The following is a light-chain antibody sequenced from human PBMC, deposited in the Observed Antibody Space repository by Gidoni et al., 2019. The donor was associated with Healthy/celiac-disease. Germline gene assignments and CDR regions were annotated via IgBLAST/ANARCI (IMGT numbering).Light chain of an antibody. CDR3: QSYDSSNVV. V-gene: IGLV6-57*04. CDR1: SGSIASNY. J-gene: IGLJ2*01. CDR2: EDN. Sequence: FMLPQPHSVSESPGKTVTISCTRSSGSIASNYVQWYQQRPGSPPTTVIYEDNQRPSGVPDRFSGSIDSSSNSASLTISGLKTEDEADYYCQSYDSSNVVFGGGTKLTVL.